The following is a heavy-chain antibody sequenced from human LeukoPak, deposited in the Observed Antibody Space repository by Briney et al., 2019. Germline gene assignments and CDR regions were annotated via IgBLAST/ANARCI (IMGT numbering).Heavy chain of an antibody. CDR1: GFTFSSYA. D-gene: IGHD7-27*01. J-gene: IGHJ4*02. CDR3: AKESGSGVAFDY. CDR2: ISYDGSNK. Sequence: GRSLRLSCAASGFTFSSYAMHWVRQAPGKGLEWVAVISYDGSNKYYADSWKGRFTISRDNSKNTLYLQMNSLRTEDTSVFYCAKESGSGVAFDYWGQGTLVTVSS. V-gene: IGHV3-30-3*01.